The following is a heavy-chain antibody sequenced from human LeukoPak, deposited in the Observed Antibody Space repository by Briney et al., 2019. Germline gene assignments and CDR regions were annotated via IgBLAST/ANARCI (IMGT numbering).Heavy chain of an antibody. CDR2: IKQDGSEK. CDR1: GFTFSSYW. V-gene: IGHV3-7*01. Sequence: GGSLRLSCAASGFTFSSYWMSWVRQAPGKGLEWVANIKQDGSEKYYVDSVKGRFTISRDNTKNSLYLQMNSLRAEDTAVYYCARADYRIFGVDHHDAFDIWGQGTMVTVSS. D-gene: IGHD3-3*02. J-gene: IGHJ3*02. CDR3: ARADYRIFGVDHHDAFDI.